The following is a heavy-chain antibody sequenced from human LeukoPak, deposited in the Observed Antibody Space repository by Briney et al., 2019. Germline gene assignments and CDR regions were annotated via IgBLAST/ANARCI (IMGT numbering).Heavy chain of an antibody. CDR2: ISGDAGRT. D-gene: IGHD1-14*01. J-gene: IGHJ4*02. CDR1: GFTFSSYG. CDR3: ARETPGSRVFDS. V-gene: IGHV3-23*01. Sequence: PGGSLRLSCAASGFTFSSYGMNWVRQAPGKGLVWVSGISGDAGRTYYADSVKGRFTVSRDKAKNTLYLQMDSLRADDTAVYYCARETPGSRVFDSWGQGTLVTVSS.